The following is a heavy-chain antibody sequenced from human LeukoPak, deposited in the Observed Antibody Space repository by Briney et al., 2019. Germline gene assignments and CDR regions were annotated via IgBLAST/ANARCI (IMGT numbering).Heavy chain of an antibody. CDR2: INPKSGRT. CDR3: ARADFVDAGPYLIGP. Sequence: ASVRVSCKTSGNSFTDYYIHWVRQAPGQGLEWMGWINPKSGRTSSARKFQDRVTMTRDPSISTVYMDMAWLTSDDTAIYFCARADFVDAGPYLIGPWGQGTLVTVSS. J-gene: IGHJ5*02. CDR1: GNSFTDYY. V-gene: IGHV1-2*02. D-gene: IGHD3-3*01.